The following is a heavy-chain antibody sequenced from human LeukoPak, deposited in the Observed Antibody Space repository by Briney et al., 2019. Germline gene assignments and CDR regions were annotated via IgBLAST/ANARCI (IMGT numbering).Heavy chain of an antibody. J-gene: IGHJ4*02. CDR3: ARDVLAYCGGDCYSAFDY. CDR2: INPNSGGT. Sequence: GASVKVSCKASGYTFTGYYMHWVRQAPGQGLEWMGWINPNSGGTNYAQKFQGRVTMTRDTSISTAYMELSRLRSDDTAVYYCARDVLAYCGGDCYSAFDYWGQGTLVTVSS. D-gene: IGHD2-21*02. V-gene: IGHV1-2*02. CDR1: GYTFTGYY.